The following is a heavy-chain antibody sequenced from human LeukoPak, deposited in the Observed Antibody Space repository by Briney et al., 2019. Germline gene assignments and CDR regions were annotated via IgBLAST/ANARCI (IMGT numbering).Heavy chain of an antibody. D-gene: IGHD3-3*01. Sequence: ASVKVSCKASGYTFTSYDINWVRQATGQGLEWMGWMNPNTGNTGFAQKFQGRVTMTKGTSISTAYMELSSLRSEDTALYYCARDLSGYSDYYFDYWGQGTLVIVSS. J-gene: IGHJ4*02. CDR3: ARDLSGYSDYYFDY. CDR1: GYTFTSYD. V-gene: IGHV1-8*01. CDR2: MNPNTGNT.